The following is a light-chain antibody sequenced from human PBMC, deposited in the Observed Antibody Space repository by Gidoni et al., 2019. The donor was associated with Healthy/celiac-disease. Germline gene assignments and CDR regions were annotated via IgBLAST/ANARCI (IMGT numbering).Light chain of an antibody. Sequence: DIQMTQSPSSLSASVGDRVTITCRASQSISSYLNWDQQKPGKAPKLLIYAASSLQSGVPSRFSGSGSGTDFTLTISSLQPEDFATYYCQQSYSTPITFXQXTRLEIK. CDR3: QQSYSTPIT. CDR2: AAS. CDR1: QSISSY. V-gene: IGKV1-39*01. J-gene: IGKJ5*01.